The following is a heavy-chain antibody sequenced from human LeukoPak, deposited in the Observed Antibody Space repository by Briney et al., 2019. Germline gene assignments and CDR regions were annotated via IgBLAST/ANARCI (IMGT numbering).Heavy chain of an antibody. CDR3: ATGPAVSEYYYGSGSYYPNYYYMDV. Sequence: ASVKVSCKASGYTFTSYYMHWVRQAPGQGLEWMGIINPSGGSTSYAQKFQGRVTMTRDTSTSTVYMELSSLRSEDTAVYYCATGPAVSEYYYGSGSYYPNYYYMDVWGKGTTVTISS. J-gene: IGHJ6*03. D-gene: IGHD3-10*01. V-gene: IGHV1-46*01. CDR1: GYTFTSYY. CDR2: INPSGGST.